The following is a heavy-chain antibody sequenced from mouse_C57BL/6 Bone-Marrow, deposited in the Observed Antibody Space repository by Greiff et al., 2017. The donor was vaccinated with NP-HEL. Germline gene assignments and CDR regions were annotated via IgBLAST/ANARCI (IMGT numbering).Heavy chain of an antibody. J-gene: IGHJ4*01. CDR1: GYTFTSYW. D-gene: IGHD2-3*01. CDR2: IDPSDSYT. V-gene: IGHV1-69*01. CDR3: GTQEVYEGAMDY. Sequence: QVQLQQPGAELVMPGASVKLSCKASGYTFTSYWMHWVKQRPGQGLEWIGEIDPSDSYTNYNQKFKGKSTLTVDKSSSTAYMRLSSLTSEDSAVYYCGTQEVYEGAMDYWGQGTSVTVSS.